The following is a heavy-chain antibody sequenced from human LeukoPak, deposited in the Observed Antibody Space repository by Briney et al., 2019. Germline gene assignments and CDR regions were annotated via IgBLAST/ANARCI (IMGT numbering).Heavy chain of an antibody. CDR1: GGSFSGYY. J-gene: IGHJ6*02. V-gene: IGHV4-34*01. Sequence: PSETLSLTCAVYGGSFSGYYWSWIRQPPGKGLEWIGEINHSGSTNYNPSLKSRVTISVDTSKNQFSLKLSSVTAADTAVYYCARGLRSTTYYYGSGSYSGYGMDVWAQGTTVTVSS. D-gene: IGHD3-10*01. CDR2: INHSGST. CDR3: ARGLRSTTYYYGSGSYSGYGMDV.